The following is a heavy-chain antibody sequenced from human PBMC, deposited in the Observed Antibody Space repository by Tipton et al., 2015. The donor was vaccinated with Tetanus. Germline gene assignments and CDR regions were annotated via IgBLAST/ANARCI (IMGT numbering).Heavy chain of an antibody. CDR1: GGSMNSYY. D-gene: IGHD5-12*01. V-gene: IGHV4-59*01. J-gene: IGHJ4*02. Sequence: TLSLTCTVSGGSMNSYYWSWIRQPPGKGLEWIGYIYYTGSTNYNPSLKSGVTISLDTSKNQFSLSLTSVTAADTAVYYCARADYNLARKGPFDSWGQGTQVIVS. CDR3: ARADYNLARKGPFDS. CDR2: IYYTGST.